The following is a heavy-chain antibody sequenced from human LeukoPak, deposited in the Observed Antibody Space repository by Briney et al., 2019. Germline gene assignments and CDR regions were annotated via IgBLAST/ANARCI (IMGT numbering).Heavy chain of an antibody. CDR3: ASELEGGLDFDF. CDR1: VFTFSSYE. J-gene: IGHJ4*02. CDR2: DSSSGSTI. V-gene: IGHV3-48*03. D-gene: IGHD3-16*01. Sequence: GGSLRLSCAASVFTFSSYEMNWVRQAPGKGLEWVSYDSSSGSTIYYADSVKGRFTISRDNAKNSLYLPMNSLRAEDTAVYYCASELEGGLDFDFWGQGTLVTVSS.